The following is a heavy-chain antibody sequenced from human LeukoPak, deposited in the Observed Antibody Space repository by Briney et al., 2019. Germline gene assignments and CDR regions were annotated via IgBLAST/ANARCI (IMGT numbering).Heavy chain of an antibody. Sequence: GGSLRLSCAASGFTFSSYAMHWVRQAPGKGLVWVSRINSDGSSTSYADSVKGRFTISRDNAKNTLYLQMNSLRAEDTAVYYCARVLSRQQLEWFDPWGQGTLVTVSS. J-gene: IGHJ5*02. D-gene: IGHD6-13*01. CDR3: ARVLSRQQLEWFDP. CDR2: INSDGSST. V-gene: IGHV3-74*01. CDR1: GFTFSSYA.